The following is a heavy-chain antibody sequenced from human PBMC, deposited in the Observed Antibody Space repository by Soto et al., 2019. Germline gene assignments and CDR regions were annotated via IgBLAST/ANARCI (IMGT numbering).Heavy chain of an antibody. D-gene: IGHD5-12*01. Sequence: EVQLLESGGGLVQPGGSLRLSCAASGFTFSSYAMSWVRQAPGKGLEWVSAISGSGGSTYYADSVKGRFTISRDNSKNTLYMQMTSLRAEDTAVYYCAKGEYSGLGQGSTFDYWGQGTLVTVSS. CDR1: GFTFSSYA. CDR3: AKGEYSGLGQGSTFDY. J-gene: IGHJ4*02. V-gene: IGHV3-23*01. CDR2: ISGSGGST.